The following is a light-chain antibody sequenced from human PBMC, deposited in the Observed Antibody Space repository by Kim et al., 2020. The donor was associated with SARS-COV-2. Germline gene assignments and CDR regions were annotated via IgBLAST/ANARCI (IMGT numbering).Light chain of an antibody. Sequence: STSVGDRVTITFRASQTITNCLHWYQQKPGIVPKLIISTASNLQDGVPSRFSGSGSGTDFTLTIDSLQPEDFATYHCHQTYSTPYTFGQGTKLEI. CDR3: HQTYSTPYT. CDR1: QTITNC. CDR2: TAS. V-gene: IGKV1-39*01. J-gene: IGKJ2*01.